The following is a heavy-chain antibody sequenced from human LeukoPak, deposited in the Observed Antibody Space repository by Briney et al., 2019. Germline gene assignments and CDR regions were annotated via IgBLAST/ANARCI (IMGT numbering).Heavy chain of an antibody. Sequence: GESLKISCKGSGYSFTSYWISWVRQMPGKGLEWRGRIDPSDSYTNYSPSFQGHVTISADKSISTAYLQWSSLKASDTAMYYCARLGYCSSTSCSEVYWGQGTLVTVSS. CDR1: GYSFTSYW. D-gene: IGHD2-2*01. V-gene: IGHV5-10-1*01. CDR3: ARLGYCSSTSCSEVY. J-gene: IGHJ4*02. CDR2: IDPSDSYT.